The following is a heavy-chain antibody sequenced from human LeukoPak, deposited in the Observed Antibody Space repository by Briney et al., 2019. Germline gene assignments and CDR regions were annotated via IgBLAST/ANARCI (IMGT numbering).Heavy chain of an antibody. CDR1: GGTFSSYA. D-gene: IGHD6-6*01. CDR2: IIPIFGTA. V-gene: IGHV1-69*05. CDR3: ARDHSSSLGWFDP. Sequence: ASVKVSCKACGGTFSSYAISWVRQAPGQGLEWMGGIIPIFGTANYAQKFQGRVTITTDESTSTAYMELSSLRSEDTAVYYCARDHSSSLGWFDPWGQGTLVTVSS. J-gene: IGHJ5*02.